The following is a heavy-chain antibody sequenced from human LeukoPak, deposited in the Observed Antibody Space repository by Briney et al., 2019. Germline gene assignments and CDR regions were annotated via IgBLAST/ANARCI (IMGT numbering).Heavy chain of an antibody. CDR1: GYTFTSYY. J-gene: IGHJ1*01. D-gene: IGHD3-22*01. CDR2: INPSGGST. CDR3: ARGGADYDSSGYEYFQH. Sequence: ASVKVSCKASGYTFTSYYMHWVRQAPGQGLEWMGIINPSGGSTSYAQKFQGRVTMTRDTSTSTVYMELSSLRSEDTAVYYCARGGADYDSSGYEYFQHWGQGTLVTVSS. V-gene: IGHV1-46*01.